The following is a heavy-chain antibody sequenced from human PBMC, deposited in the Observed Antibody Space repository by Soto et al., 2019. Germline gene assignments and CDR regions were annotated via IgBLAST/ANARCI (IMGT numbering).Heavy chain of an antibody. CDR2: IYHSGST. D-gene: IGHD6-13*01. Sequence: SETLSLTCAVSGGSISSGGYFWSWIRQPPGKGLEWIGYIYHSGSTYYNPSLKSRVSISVDTSKNQFSLKLSSVTAADTAVYYCARRAHIAAAGSYWFDPWGQGTLVTVSS. CDR1: GGSISSGGYF. J-gene: IGHJ5*02. V-gene: IGHV4-30-2*01. CDR3: ARRAHIAAAGSYWFDP.